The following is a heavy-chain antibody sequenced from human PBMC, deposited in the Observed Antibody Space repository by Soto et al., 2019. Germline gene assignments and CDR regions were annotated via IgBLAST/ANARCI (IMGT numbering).Heavy chain of an antibody. D-gene: IGHD2-21*02. CDR1: GFTFSSYA. V-gene: IGHV3-23*01. Sequence: EVQLLESGGGLVQPGGSLRLSCAASGFTFSSYAMSWVRQAPGKGLEWVSTISSSGGSTHYADSVKGRFTISRDNSKNTLYLQMNSLRAEDTAVYYCAKFYGGNSAHTYTIELWGQGTLVIVSS. CDR3: AKFYGGNSAHTYTIEL. CDR2: ISSSGGST. J-gene: IGHJ5*02.